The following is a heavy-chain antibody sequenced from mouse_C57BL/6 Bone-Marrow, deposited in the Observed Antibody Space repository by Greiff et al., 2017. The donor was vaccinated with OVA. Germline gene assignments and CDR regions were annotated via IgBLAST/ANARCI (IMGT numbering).Heavy chain of an antibody. V-gene: IGHV1-18*01. J-gene: IGHJ4*01. CDR1: GYTFTDYN. CDR2: INPNNGGT. D-gene: IGHD2-4*01. CDR3: ARCDEYEGYAMDY. Sequence: VQLQQSGPELVKPGASVKIPCKASGYTFTDYNMDWVKQSHGKSLEWIGDINPNNGGTIYNQKFKGKATLTVDKSSSTAYMELRSLTSEETAVYYGARCDEYEGYAMDYWGQGTSVTVSS.